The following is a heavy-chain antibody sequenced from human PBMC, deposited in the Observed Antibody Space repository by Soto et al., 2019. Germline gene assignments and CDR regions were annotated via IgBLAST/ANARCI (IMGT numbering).Heavy chain of an antibody. Sequence: QVQLAQSATEVKKPGASVRVSCKAAGYTFIRYGIAWVRQAPGQGLEWMGWINPYNDNTVDAQKFQGRVSMTANTSTRTVYMNRRGLKSDDTAGYYCAGGGYYDNSWGKLSHYGLDVWGQGTLVSVSS. CDR1: GYTFIRYG. V-gene: IGHV1-18*01. J-gene: IGHJ6*02. CDR3: AGGGYYDNSWGKLSHYGLDV. D-gene: IGHD3-16*01. CDR2: INPYNDNT.